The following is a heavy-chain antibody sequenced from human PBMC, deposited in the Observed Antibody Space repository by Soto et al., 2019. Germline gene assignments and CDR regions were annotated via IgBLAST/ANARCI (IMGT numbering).Heavy chain of an antibody. D-gene: IGHD3-22*01. V-gene: IGHV3-30-3*01. CDR1: GFTFSSYA. CDR2: ISYDGSNK. Sequence: GGSLRLSCAASGFTFSSYAMHWVRQAPGKGLEWVAVISYDGSNKYYADSVKGRFTISRDNSKNTLYLQMNSLRAEDTAVYYCARVQAMIVVLGYFQHWGQGTLVTVSS. CDR3: ARVQAMIVVLGYFQH. J-gene: IGHJ1*01.